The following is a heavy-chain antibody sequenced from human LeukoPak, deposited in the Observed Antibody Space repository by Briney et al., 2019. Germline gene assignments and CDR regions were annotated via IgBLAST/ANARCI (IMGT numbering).Heavy chain of an antibody. V-gene: IGHV3-43D*03. Sequence: GGSLRLSCAASGFTFDDYAMHWVSQAPGKGLEWVSLISWDGGSTYYADSVKGRFTISRDNSKNSLYLQMNSLRAEDTALYYCAKDMGFGELWGYFDYWGQGTLVTVSS. J-gene: IGHJ4*02. CDR3: AKDMGFGELWGYFDY. CDR2: ISWDGGST. CDR1: GFTFDDYA. D-gene: IGHD3-10*01.